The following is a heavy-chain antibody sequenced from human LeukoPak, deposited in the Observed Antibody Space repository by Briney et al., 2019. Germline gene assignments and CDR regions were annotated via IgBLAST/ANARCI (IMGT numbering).Heavy chain of an antibody. V-gene: IGHV3-30*18. Sequence: GRSLRLSCAASGFSFSSYGMRWVRQAPGKGLEWVAVISYDGSNIYYADSVTGRFTISRDNSKNTLYLQMNSLRAEDTAVYYCAKGYNYGIYWGQGTLVTVSS. D-gene: IGHD5-18*01. CDR1: GFSFSSYG. J-gene: IGHJ4*02. CDR2: ISYDGSNI. CDR3: AKGYNYGIY.